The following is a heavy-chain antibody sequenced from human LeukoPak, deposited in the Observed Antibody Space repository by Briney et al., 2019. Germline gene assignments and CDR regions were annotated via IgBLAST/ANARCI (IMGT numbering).Heavy chain of an antibody. J-gene: IGHJ5*02. CDR1: GYSISSGYY. D-gene: IGHD2-2*01. V-gene: IGHV4-38-2*02. CDR3: ARGYCSSTSCYEPEILHWFDP. Sequence: SETLSLTCTVSGYSISSGYYWGWIRQPPGNGLEWIGSIYHSGSTYYNPSLKSRVTISVDTSKNQFSLKLSSVAAADTAVYYCARGYCSSTSCYEPEILHWFDPWGQGTLVTVSS. CDR2: IYHSGST.